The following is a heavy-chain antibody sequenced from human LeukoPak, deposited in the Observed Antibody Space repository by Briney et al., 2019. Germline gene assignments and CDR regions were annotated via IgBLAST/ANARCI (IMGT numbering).Heavy chain of an antibody. CDR1: GFTFSSYS. CDR2: ISSSSSYI. Sequence: GGSLTLSCAASGFTFSSYSMNWVRQAPGKGLEWVSSISSSSSYIYYADSVKGRFTISRDNAKNSLYLQMNSPRAEDTAVYYCAREYYDSSRYQFNCFDPWGQGALVT. D-gene: IGHD3-22*01. V-gene: IGHV3-21*01. J-gene: IGHJ5*02. CDR3: AREYYDSSRYQFNCFDP.